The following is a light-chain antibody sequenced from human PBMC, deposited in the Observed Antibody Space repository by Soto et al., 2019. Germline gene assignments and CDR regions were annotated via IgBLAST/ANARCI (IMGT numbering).Light chain of an antibody. Sequence: TQSPSSLSASVGDRVTIHCQASQDSTNYLHWYQQKPGRAPKLLIYAASNLETGVTSRFSGSGSGTDFTFTISSRQHEDIATDYCQQYHNLPVTFGPGTKVDIK. CDR2: AAS. CDR1: QDSTNY. CDR3: QQYHNLPVT. J-gene: IGKJ3*01. V-gene: IGKV1-33*01.